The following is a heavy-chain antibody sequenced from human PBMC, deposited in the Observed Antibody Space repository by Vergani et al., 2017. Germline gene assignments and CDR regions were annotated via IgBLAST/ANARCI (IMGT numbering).Heavy chain of an antibody. CDR1: GYTFTSYY. V-gene: IGHV1-46*01. CDR2: INPSGGST. CDR3: ARMMDCSGGSCYRYYYYGMDV. D-gene: IGHD2-15*01. J-gene: IGHJ6*02. Sequence: QVQLVQSGAEVKKPGASVKVSCKASGYTFTSYYMHWVRQAPGQGLEWMGIINPSGGSTSYAQKFQGRVTMTRDTSTSTVYMELSSLRSEDTAVYYCARMMDCSGGSCYRYYYYGMDVWGQGTTVTVSS.